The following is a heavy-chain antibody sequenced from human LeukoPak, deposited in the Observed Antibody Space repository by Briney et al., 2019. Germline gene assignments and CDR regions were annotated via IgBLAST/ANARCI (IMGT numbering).Heavy chain of an antibody. Sequence: GASVTVSCKASGYTFTGYYMHWVRQAPGQGLEWMGWINPNSGGTNYAQKFQGRVTMTRDTSISTAYMELSRLRSDDTAVYYCARVAAAGENWFDPWGQGTLVTVSS. CDR1: GYTFTGYY. J-gene: IGHJ5*02. CDR2: INPNSGGT. D-gene: IGHD6-13*01. V-gene: IGHV1-2*02. CDR3: ARVAAAGENWFDP.